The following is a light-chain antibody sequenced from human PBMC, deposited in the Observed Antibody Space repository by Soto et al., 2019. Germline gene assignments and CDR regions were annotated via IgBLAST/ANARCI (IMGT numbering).Light chain of an antibody. J-gene: IGLJ1*01. CDR2: EGS. CDR1: SSDVGSYNL. Sequence: QSVLTQPASVSGSPGQSITISCTGTSSDVGSYNLVSWYQQDPGKAPKPMIYEGSKRPSGVSNRFSGSKSGNTASLTISGLQAEDEADYYCCSYAGSSAYVFVTGTKVTVL. CDR3: CSYAGSSAYV. V-gene: IGLV2-23*01.